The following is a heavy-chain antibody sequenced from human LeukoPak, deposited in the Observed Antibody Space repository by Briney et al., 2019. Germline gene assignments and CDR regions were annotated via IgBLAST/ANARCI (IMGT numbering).Heavy chain of an antibody. Sequence: RTSETLSLTCAVYGGSFSGYYWSWIRQPPGKGLEWIGEINHSGGTSYNPSLKSRVTISVDTSKNQFSLKLSSVTAADTAVYYCASVNGKLLADSSGYYYDYWGQGTLVTVSS. V-gene: IGHV4-34*01. CDR3: ASVNGKLLADSSGYYYDY. CDR2: INHSGGT. J-gene: IGHJ4*02. D-gene: IGHD3-22*01. CDR1: GGSFSGYY.